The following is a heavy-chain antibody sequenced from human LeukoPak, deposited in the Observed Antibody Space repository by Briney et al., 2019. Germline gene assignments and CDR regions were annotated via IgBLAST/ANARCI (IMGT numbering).Heavy chain of an antibody. CDR1: GGSISSYY. CDR2: IYYSGST. Sequence: SETLSLTCTVSGGSISSYYWSWIRQPPGKGLEWIGYIYYSGSTYYNPSLRSRVTISVDTSKNQFSLKLSSVTAADTAVYYCARVRYSGFTENWFDPWGQGTLVTVSS. J-gene: IGHJ5*02. V-gene: IGHV4-59*12. D-gene: IGHD1-26*01. CDR3: ARVRYSGFTENWFDP.